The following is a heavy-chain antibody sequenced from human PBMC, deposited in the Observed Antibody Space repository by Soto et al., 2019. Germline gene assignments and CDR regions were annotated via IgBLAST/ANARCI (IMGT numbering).Heavy chain of an antibody. J-gene: IGHJ5*02. V-gene: IGHV4-39*01. CDR1: GGSISSSSYY. CDR3: ARHQSHSSSYVDP. Sequence: QLQLQESGPGLVKPSETLSLTCTVSGGSISSSSYYWGWIRQPPGKGLEWIGSIYYSGSTYYNPSLRSRVTISVDPSKTQFSLKLSSVTAEDTAVYYCARHQSHSSSYVDPWGQGTLVTVSS. CDR2: IYYSGST. D-gene: IGHD6-13*01.